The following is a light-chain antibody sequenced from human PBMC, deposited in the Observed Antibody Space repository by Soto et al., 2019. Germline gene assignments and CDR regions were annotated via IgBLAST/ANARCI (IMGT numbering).Light chain of an antibody. Sequence: DIRMTQSPSSLSASVGARVTITCQASQNINNYLNWYQQKPGRAPNLLIYDASNLEAGVPSRFMVSGSGTDFTFTLSRLQPEDIATDYCQQYENLPTFGQGTRLEI. V-gene: IGKV1-33*01. CDR1: QNINNY. CDR3: QQYENLPT. J-gene: IGKJ5*01. CDR2: DAS.